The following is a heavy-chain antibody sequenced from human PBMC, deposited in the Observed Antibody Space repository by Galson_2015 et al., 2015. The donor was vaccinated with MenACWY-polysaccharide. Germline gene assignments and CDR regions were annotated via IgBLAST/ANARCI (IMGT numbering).Heavy chain of an antibody. CDR1: GFTFSSSV. V-gene: IGHV3-23*01. J-gene: IGHJ4*02. Sequence: SLRLSCAASGFTFSSSVMSWVRQAPGKGLEWVAVIVGSGANTYYTDSVKGRFIISRDNSKNTVYLQMNSLRAEDTALYYCARVAVAGPMSFFDYWGQGTLVTVSS. CDR3: ARVAVAGPMSFFDY. CDR2: IVGSGANT. D-gene: IGHD6-19*01.